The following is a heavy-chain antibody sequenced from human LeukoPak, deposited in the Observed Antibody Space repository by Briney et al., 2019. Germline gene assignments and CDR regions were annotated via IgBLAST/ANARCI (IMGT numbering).Heavy chain of an antibody. D-gene: IGHD2-2*01. Sequence: GGSLRLSCAASGFTFSDYYMSWIRQAPGKGLEWVSYITSRGSTIYYADSVKGRFTISRDNAKNSLYLQMNSLRAEDTAVYYCARDPRWLTPDCTSISCYENYFDPWGQGILVTVSS. CDR1: GFTFSDYY. CDR2: ITSRGSTI. J-gene: IGHJ4*02. CDR3: ARDPRWLTPDCTSISCYENYFDP. V-gene: IGHV3-11*01.